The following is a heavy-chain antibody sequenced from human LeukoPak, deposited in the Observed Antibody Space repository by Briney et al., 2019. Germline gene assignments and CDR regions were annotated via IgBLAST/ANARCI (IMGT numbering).Heavy chain of an antibody. Sequence: GRSLRLSCAASGFTFSDYYMSWIRQAPGKGLEWVSYISSSGSTIYYADSVKGRFTISRDNAKNSLYLQMNSLRAEDTAVYYCAGDLGGYDASGRDPFDYWGQGTLVTVSS. J-gene: IGHJ4*02. CDR2: ISSSGSTI. CDR1: GFTFSDYY. V-gene: IGHV3-11*01. D-gene: IGHD5-12*01. CDR3: AGDLGGYDASGRDPFDY.